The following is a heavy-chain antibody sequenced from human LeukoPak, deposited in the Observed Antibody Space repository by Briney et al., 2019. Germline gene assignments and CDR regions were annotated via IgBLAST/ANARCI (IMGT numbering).Heavy chain of an antibody. D-gene: IGHD6-13*01. Sequence: ASVKVSCKASGGTFSSYAISWVRQAPGQGLEWMGGIIPIFGTANYAQKFQGRVTITADKSTSTAYMELSSLRSEDTAVYYCARGAAAAGTKYYYYYYMGVWGKGTTVTVSS. CDR1: GGTFSSYA. CDR2: IIPIFGTA. V-gene: IGHV1-69*06. J-gene: IGHJ6*03. CDR3: ARGAAAAGTKYYYYYYMGV.